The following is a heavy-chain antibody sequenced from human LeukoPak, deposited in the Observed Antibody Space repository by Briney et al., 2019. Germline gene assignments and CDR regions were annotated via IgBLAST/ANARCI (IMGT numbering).Heavy chain of an antibody. Sequence: SETLSLTCTVSGGSISSSSYYGGWIRQPPGKGLEWIGSIYYSGSTYYNSSLKSRVTISVDTSKNQFSLKLSSVTAADTAVYYCARDGASIAATTTSAFDIWGQGTMVTVSS. J-gene: IGHJ3*02. CDR1: GGSISSSSYY. V-gene: IGHV4-39*02. CDR3: ARDGASIAATTTSAFDI. CDR2: IYYSGST. D-gene: IGHD6-6*01.